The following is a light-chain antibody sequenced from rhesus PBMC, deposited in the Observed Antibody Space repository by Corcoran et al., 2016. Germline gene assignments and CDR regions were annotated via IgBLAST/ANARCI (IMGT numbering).Light chain of an antibody. CDR1: QGISNN. Sequence: DIQMTQSPSSLSASVGDRVTITCRASQGISNNLAWYQQKPGKVPKLLIYAASSWQRGVPPRLRGSGSGTDFTLSFSSLQPEDFATYCCQHCYGILTFGGGTKVEIK. CDR2: AAS. J-gene: IGKJ4*01. V-gene: IGKV1S17*01. CDR3: QHCYGILT.